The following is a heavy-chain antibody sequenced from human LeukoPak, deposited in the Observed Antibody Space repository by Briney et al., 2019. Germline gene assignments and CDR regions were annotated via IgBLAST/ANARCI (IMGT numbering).Heavy chain of an antibody. CDR1: GGSFSGYY. V-gene: IGHV4-34*01. Sequence: SETLSLTCAVYGGSFSGYYWSWIRQPPGKGLEWIGEINHSGSTNYDPSLKSRVTISVDTSKNQFSLKLSSVTAADTAVYYCARARSRGAAYYYYGMDVWGQGTTVTVSS. J-gene: IGHJ6*02. D-gene: IGHD6-13*01. CDR2: INHSGST. CDR3: ARARSRGAAYYYYGMDV.